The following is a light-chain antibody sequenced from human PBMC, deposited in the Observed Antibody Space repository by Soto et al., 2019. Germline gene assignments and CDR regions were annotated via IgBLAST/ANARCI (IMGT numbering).Light chain of an antibody. J-gene: IGKJ1*01. Sequence: IVLTQSPGTLSLCPGERATLSCRASQSVSSRYLAWYQQKPGQAPRLLIYGASTRATGIPARFSGSGSGTEFTLTISSLQSEDFAVYYCQQYNNWPPWTFGQGTKVDIK. CDR2: GAS. CDR1: QSVSSRY. V-gene: IGKV3-15*01. CDR3: QQYNNWPPWT.